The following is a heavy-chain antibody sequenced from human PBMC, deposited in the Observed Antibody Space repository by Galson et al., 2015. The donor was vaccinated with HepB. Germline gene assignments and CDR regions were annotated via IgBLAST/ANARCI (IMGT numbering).Heavy chain of an antibody. CDR1: GYSFTTYW. D-gene: IGHD7-27*01. Sequence: QSGAEVKKPGESLKISCKGSGYSFTTYWIGWVRRMPGEGLEWMGMNYPGDSESRYSPSFQGRVTFSVDKAVSTAYLQWSSLKASDTAMYYCARRSGFNWAIDYWGQGTLVTVSS. CDR3: ARRSGFNWAIDY. J-gene: IGHJ4*02. CDR2: NYPGDSES. V-gene: IGHV5-51*01.